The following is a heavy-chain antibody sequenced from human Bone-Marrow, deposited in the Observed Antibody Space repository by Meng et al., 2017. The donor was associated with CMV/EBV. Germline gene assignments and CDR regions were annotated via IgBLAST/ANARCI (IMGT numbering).Heavy chain of an antibody. CDR1: GFTFSSYE. V-gene: IGHV3-48*03. CDR3: ARDCSSTSCHDYGMDV. CDR2: ISSSGSTI. Sequence: LSLTCAASGFTFSSYEMNWVRQAPGKGLEWVSYISSSGSTIYYADSVKGRFTISRDNAKNSLYLQMNSLRAEDTAVYYCARDCSSTSCHDYGMDVWGQGTTVTVSS. D-gene: IGHD2-2*01. J-gene: IGHJ6*02.